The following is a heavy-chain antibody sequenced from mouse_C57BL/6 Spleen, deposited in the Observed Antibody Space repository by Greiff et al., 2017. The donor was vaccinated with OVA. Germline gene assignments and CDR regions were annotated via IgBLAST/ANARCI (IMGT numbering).Heavy chain of an antibody. V-gene: IGHV1-18*01. CDR2: INPNNGGT. Sequence: EVQLQQSGPELVKPGASVKIPCKASGYTFTDYNMDWVKQSHGKSLEWIGDINPNNGGTIYNQKFKGKATLTVDKSSSTAYMELRSLTADDTAVYYCATQLGRGAYWGQGTLVTVSA. CDR3: ATQLGRGAY. D-gene: IGHD4-1*02. CDR1: GYTFTDYN. J-gene: IGHJ3*01.